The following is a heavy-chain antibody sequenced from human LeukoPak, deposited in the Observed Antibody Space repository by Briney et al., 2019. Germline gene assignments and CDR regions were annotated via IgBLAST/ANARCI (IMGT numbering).Heavy chain of an antibody. V-gene: IGHV4-61*02. CDR1: GGSISGANHY. CDR3: ARGYYYDGSGGFDL. D-gene: IGHD3-22*01. J-gene: IGHJ2*01. CDR2: IYARGYT. Sequence: SETLYLTCTVSGGSISGANHYWSWIRQPAGKGLEWIGRIYARGYTTYNTSLRSRVTISVDTSKNQFSLKLSSVTAADTAGYYCARGYYYDGSGGFDLWGPGTLVTVSS.